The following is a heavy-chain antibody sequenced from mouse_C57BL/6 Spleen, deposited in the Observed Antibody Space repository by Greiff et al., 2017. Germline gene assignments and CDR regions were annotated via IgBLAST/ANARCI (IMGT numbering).Heavy chain of an antibody. CDR2: INPGSGGT. J-gene: IGHJ4*01. D-gene: IGHD6-2*01. CDR1: GYAFTNYL. Sequence: VQLQESGAELVRPGTSVKVSCKASGYAFTNYLIEWVKQRPGQGLEWIGVINPGSGGTNYNEKFKGKATLTADKSSSTAYMQLSSLTSEDSAVYFCARGKSWGHAMDYWGQGTSVTVSS. V-gene: IGHV1-54*01. CDR3: ARGKSWGHAMDY.